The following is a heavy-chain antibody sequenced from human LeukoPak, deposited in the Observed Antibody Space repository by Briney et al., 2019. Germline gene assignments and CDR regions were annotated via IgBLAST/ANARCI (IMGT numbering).Heavy chain of an antibody. CDR1: GGSISSSSYY. J-gene: IGHJ4*02. CDR2: IYYSGST. Sequence: PSETLSLTRTVSGGSISSSSYYWGWIRQPPGKGLEWIGSIYYSGSTYYNPSLKSRVTISVDTSKNQFSLKLSSVTAADTAVYYCARHLEGSGWSGGFDYWGQGTLVTVSS. CDR3: ARHLEGSGWSGGFDY. V-gene: IGHV4-39*01. D-gene: IGHD6-19*01.